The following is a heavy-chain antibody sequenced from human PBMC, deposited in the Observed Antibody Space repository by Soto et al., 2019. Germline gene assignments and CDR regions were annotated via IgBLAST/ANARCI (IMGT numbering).Heavy chain of an antibody. D-gene: IGHD2-8*01. CDR2: SRDKAQGYST. CDR1: GFTLSDHY. V-gene: IGHV3-72*01. CDR3: ARLMGTSFDL. J-gene: IGHJ4*02. Sequence: PGGSLRLSCAGSGFTLSDHYIDWVRQAPGKGLEWVGRSRDKAQGYSTAYAASVKGRFTTSRDESKNSVYLQMNSLKTEDTAVYFSARLMGTSFDLWGQGTLVTVSS.